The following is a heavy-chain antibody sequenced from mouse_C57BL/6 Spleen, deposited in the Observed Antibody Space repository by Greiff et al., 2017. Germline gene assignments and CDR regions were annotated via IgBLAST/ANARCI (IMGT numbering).Heavy chain of an antibody. Sequence: VQLQQSGPELVKPGASVKIPCKASGYTFTDYNMDWVKQSHGKSLEWIGDINPNNGGTIYNQKFKGKATLTVDKSSSTAYMELRSLTSEDTAVYYCARITTVVAYYYAMDYWGQGTSVTVSS. J-gene: IGHJ4*01. CDR2: INPNNGGT. D-gene: IGHD1-1*01. CDR3: ARITTVVAYYYAMDY. CDR1: GYTFTDYN. V-gene: IGHV1-18*01.